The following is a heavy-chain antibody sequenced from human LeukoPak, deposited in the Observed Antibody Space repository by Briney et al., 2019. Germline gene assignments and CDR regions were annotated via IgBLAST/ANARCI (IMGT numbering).Heavy chain of an antibody. CDR3: ARENDILTGRGFDP. Sequence: GASVKVSCKASGGTFSSYAISWVRQAPGQGLEWMGGIIPLFGTSNYAQKFQGRVTITADKSTSTAYMELSRLRSDDTAVYYCARENDILTGRGFDPWGQGTLVTVSS. CDR2: IIPLFGTS. J-gene: IGHJ5*02. V-gene: IGHV1-69*06. CDR1: GGTFSSYA. D-gene: IGHD3-9*01.